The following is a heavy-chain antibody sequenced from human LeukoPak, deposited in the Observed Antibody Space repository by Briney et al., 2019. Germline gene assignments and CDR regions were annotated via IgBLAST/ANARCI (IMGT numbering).Heavy chain of an antibody. CDR1: GFTFSSST. D-gene: IGHD2-21*02. Sequence: TGGSLRLSCAVSGFTFSSSTMNWVRQAPGKGLEWVSSISGGSIYIYYADSVKGRFTISRDNGKNSLYLQMNSLRAEDTAVYYCASLVVTAIVDAFDIWGQETMVTVSS. J-gene: IGHJ3*02. CDR3: ASLVVTAIVDAFDI. CDR2: ISGGSIYI. V-gene: IGHV3-21*06.